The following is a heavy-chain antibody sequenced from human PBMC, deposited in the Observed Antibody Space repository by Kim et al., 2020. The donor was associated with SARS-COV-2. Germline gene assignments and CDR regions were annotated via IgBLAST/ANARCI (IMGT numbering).Heavy chain of an antibody. J-gene: IGHJ4*02. CDR1: GGSVSSGSYY. CDR2: IYYSGST. CDR3: ARESSDKRGFDY. V-gene: IGHV4-61*01. Sequence: SETLSLTCTVSGGSVSSGSYYWSWIRQPPGKGLEWIGYIYYSGSTNYNPSLKSRVTISVDTSKNQFSLKLSSVTAADTAVYYCARESSDKRGFDYWGQGTLVTVSS. D-gene: IGHD3-10*01.